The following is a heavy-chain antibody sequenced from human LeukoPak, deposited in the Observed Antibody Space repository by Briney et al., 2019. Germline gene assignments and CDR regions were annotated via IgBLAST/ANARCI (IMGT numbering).Heavy chain of an antibody. CDR1: GFTFSSYG. CDR2: IWYDGSNK. V-gene: IGHV3-33*01. Sequence: PGGSLRLSCAASGFTFSSYGMHWVRQAPGKGLEWVAVIWYDGSNKYYADSVKGRFTISRDNSKNTLYLQMNSLRAEDTAVYYCARWGWAPVHDAFDIWGQGTMVTVSS. D-gene: IGHD3-16*01. CDR3: ARWGWAPVHDAFDI. J-gene: IGHJ3*02.